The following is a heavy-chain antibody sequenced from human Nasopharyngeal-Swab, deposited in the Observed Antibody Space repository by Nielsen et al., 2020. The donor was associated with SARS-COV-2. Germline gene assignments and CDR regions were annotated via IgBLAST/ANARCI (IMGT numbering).Heavy chain of an antibody. J-gene: IGHJ4*02. V-gene: IGHV5-51*01. D-gene: IGHD1-7*01. CDR3: ATAYNGNYYWDY. Sequence: TVSCQGSVYSFSRYWIGLVLHLPGKGLEWMGIMYPRDSDTRYSPSFQGQVTISADKSISTAYLQWSSLKASDTAMYYCATAYNGNYYWDYWGQGTLGTVS. CDR1: VYSFSRYW. CDR2: MYPRDSDT.